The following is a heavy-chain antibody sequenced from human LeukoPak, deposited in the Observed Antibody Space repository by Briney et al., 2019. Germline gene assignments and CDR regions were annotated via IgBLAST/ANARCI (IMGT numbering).Heavy chain of an antibody. D-gene: IGHD2-2*02. CDR3: AATSGVAAIDY. CDR1: GGSISSYY. CDR2: LYYSGST. V-gene: IGHV4-59*01. J-gene: IGHJ4*02. Sequence: SKTLSLTCTVSGGSISSYYWSWIRQPPGKGLEWVGYLYYSGSTNYNPSLKSRVTILVDTSKNQFSLKLSSVTAADTAVYYCAATSGVAAIDYWGQGTLVTVSS.